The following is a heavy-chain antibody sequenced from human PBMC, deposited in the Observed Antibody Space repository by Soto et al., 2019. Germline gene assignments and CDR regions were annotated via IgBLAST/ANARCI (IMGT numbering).Heavy chain of an antibody. CDR1: GFTFNNYN. Sequence: EVQLVESGGGLVKPGGSLRLSCAASGFTFNNYNMNWVRQAPGKGLEWVSSIGTSSSYIYYADSLKGRFTIPRDNAENSLYLQMNSLRAEDTAVYYCSGVLTGTPNYYYMDVWGEGTTVTVSS. V-gene: IGHV3-21*01. CDR3: SGVLTGTPNYYYMDV. J-gene: IGHJ6*03. D-gene: IGHD2-15*01. CDR2: IGTSSSYI.